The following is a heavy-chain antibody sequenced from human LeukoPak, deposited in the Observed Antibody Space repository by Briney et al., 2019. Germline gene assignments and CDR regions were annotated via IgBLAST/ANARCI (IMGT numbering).Heavy chain of an antibody. D-gene: IGHD6-19*01. J-gene: IGHJ6*03. CDR3: ARGQYSSGWYGRYYYYYYMDV. CDR2: ISSSGSTI. CDR1: GFTFSDYY. V-gene: IGHV3-11*01. Sequence: GGSLRLSCAASGFTFSDYYMSWIRQAPGKGLEWVSYISSSGSTIYYADSVKGRFTISRDNAKNSLYLQMNSLRAEDTALYYCARGQYSSGWYGRYYYYYYMDVWGKGTTVTVSS.